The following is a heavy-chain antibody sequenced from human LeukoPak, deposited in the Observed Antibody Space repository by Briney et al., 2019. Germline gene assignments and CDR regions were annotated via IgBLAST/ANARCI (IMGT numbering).Heavy chain of an antibody. CDR2: INTDGSST. V-gene: IGHV3-74*01. J-gene: IGHJ4*02. CDR1: GFTFSNYW. D-gene: IGHD5-24*01. CDR3: AKVQEMDTILPPFHY. Sequence: GGSLRLSCAASGFTFSNYWMHWVRQAPGKGLVWVSRINTDGSSTRYADSVKGRFTISRDNAKNTLYLQVNSLRAADTAIYYCAKVQEMDTILPPFHYWGQGTLVTVSS.